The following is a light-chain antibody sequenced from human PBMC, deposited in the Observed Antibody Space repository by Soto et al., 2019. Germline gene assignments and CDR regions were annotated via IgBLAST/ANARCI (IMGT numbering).Light chain of an antibody. CDR1: SSNVGINS. Sequence: QSVLTQPPSTSGTPGQRVTISCSGSSSNVGINSVNWYQQFPGAAHRLLIYTNDQRPSGIPDRFSDYKSGTSASLAISGLQSEDEADYSCAAWDESLYDLLFGGGTKLTVL. J-gene: IGLJ2*01. CDR2: TND. CDR3: AAWDESLYDLL. V-gene: IGLV1-44*01.